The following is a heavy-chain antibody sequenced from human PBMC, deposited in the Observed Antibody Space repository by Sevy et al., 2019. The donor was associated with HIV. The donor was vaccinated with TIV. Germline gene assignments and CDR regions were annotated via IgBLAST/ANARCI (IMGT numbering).Heavy chain of an antibody. J-gene: IGHJ6*02. CDR1: GFTFSRYL. CDR3: AREGVDFWRGPVDFYYGMDV. D-gene: IGHD3-3*01. V-gene: IGHV3-74*01. Sequence: GGSLRLSCAASGFTFSRYLMHWVRQAPGKGLVWVSQIKNDGSSTTYADSVKGRFTISRDNAKNTLYLQMNSLRAEDTAVYYCAREGVDFWRGPVDFYYGMDVWGQGATVTVSS. CDR2: IKNDGSST.